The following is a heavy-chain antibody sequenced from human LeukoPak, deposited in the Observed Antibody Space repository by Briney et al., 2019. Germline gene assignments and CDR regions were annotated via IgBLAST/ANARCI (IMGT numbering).Heavy chain of an antibody. D-gene: IGHD2-8*02. CDR2: ISYDGSNR. J-gene: IGHJ3*02. Sequence: GRSLRLSCAASGFTFSSYAMHWVRQAPGKGLEWVADISYDGSNRYYADSVKGRFTISRDNSKNTLYLQMNSLRAEDTAVYYCASPVRVGTGAFDIWGQGTMVTVSS. CDR1: GFTFSSYA. V-gene: IGHV3-30*04. CDR3: ASPVRVGTGAFDI.